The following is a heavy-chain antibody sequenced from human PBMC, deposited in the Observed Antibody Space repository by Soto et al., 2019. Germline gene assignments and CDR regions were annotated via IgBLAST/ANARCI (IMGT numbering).Heavy chain of an antibody. CDR3: AREVYYDFWSGYSPNWFDP. D-gene: IGHD3-3*01. J-gene: IGHJ5*02. CDR2: INSDGSST. CDR1: GFTFSSYW. V-gene: IGHV3-74*01. Sequence: GSLRLSCAASGFTFSSYWMHWVRQAPGKGLVWVSRINSDGSSTSYADSVKGRFTISRDNAKNTLYLQMNSLRAEDTAVYYCAREVYYDFWSGYSPNWFDPWGQGTLVTVSS.